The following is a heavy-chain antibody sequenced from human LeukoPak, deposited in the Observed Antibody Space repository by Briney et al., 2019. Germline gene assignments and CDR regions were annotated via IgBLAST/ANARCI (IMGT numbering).Heavy chain of an antibody. J-gene: IGHJ5*02. Sequence: SETLSLTCAVYGGSFSGYYWSWIRQPPGKGLEWIGSIYYSGSTYYNPSLKSRVTISVDTSKNQFSLKLSSVTAADTAVYYCAGPPYYDILTGYRAFDPWGQGTLVTVSS. CDR2: IYYSGST. V-gene: IGHV4-34*01. D-gene: IGHD3-9*01. CDR3: AGPPYYDILTGYRAFDP. CDR1: GGSFSGYY.